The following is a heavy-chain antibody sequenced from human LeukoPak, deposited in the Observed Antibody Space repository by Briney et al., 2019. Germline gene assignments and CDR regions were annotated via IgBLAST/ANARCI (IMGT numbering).Heavy chain of an antibody. CDR2: MYPNRGNT. V-gene: IGHV1-8*01. Sequence: ASATVSCMAPGYTLTSYDTNWVRQAPGEGVEWMGWMYPNRGNTVYAQTFQGRVTITRNTFLSTAYMGMCSLRTEETGMYFCGLAAAEGQFDYWGQGTLVTVSS. CDR1: GYTLTSYD. CDR3: GLAAAEGQFDY. J-gene: IGHJ4*02. D-gene: IGHD6-13*01.